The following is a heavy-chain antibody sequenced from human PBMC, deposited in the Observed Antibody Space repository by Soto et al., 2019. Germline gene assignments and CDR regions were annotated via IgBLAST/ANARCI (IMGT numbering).Heavy chain of an antibody. CDR2: IIPIFGTA. J-gene: IGHJ5*02. V-gene: IGHV1-69*13. D-gene: IGHD6-13*01. CDR3: ARGDSSSWNLHNWFDP. CDR1: GGTFSSYA. Sequence: SVKVSCTASGGTFSSYAISWVRQAPGQGLEWMGGIIPIFGTANYAQKFQGRVTITADESTSTAYMELSSLRSEDTAVYYCARGDSSSWNLHNWFDPWGQGTLVTVSS.